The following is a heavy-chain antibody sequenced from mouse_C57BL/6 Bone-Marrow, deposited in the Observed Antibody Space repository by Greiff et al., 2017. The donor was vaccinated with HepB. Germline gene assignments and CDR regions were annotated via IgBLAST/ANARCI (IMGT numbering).Heavy chain of an antibody. Sequence: EVQLVESGPGLVKPSQSLSLTCSVTGYSITSGYYWNWIRQFPGNKLEWMGYISYDGSNNYNPSLKNRISITRDTSKNQFFLKLNSVTTEDTATYYCARGGPPYAMDYWGQGTSVTVSS. CDR1: GYSITSGYY. CDR3: ARGGPPYAMDY. V-gene: IGHV3-6*01. CDR2: ISYDGSN. J-gene: IGHJ4*01.